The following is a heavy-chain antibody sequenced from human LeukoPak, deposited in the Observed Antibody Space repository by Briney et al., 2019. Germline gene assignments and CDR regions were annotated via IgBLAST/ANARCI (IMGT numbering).Heavy chain of an antibody. J-gene: IGHJ4*02. CDR3: TRHETSIDY. CDR1: GFTLSSYG. V-gene: IGHV3-23*01. D-gene: IGHD1-7*01. Sequence: GGSLRLSCAASGFTLSSYGMSWVRQAPGKGLEWVSVITGSGGTTIYADSVKGRFTISRDNSKNTLYLQMNSLRAEDTAVYYCTRHETSIDYWGQGTLVTVSS. CDR2: ITGSGGTT.